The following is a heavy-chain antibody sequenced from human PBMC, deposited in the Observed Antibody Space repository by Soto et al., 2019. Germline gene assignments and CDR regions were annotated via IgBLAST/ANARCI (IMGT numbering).Heavy chain of an antibody. Sequence: GGSLRLSCAASGFTFSSYAVSWVRQAPGKGPEWISSISGSGSTIYYADSVKGRFTISRDNSTSTAYMELRSLRSDDTAIYYCARDPHEFWTSYWFDPWGQGTPVTVSS. CDR1: GFTFSSYA. J-gene: IGHJ5*02. CDR3: ARDPHEFWTSYWFDP. V-gene: IGHV3-23*01. CDR2: ISGSGSTI. D-gene: IGHD3-3*01.